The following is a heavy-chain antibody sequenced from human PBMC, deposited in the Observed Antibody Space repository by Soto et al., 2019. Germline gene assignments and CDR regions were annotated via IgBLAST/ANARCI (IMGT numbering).Heavy chain of an antibody. CDR1: GFTFSSYS. CDR2: ISSSSSYI. CDR3: ARGQPLLPFDY. Sequence: EVQLVESGGGLVKPGGSLRLSCAASGFTFSSYSMNWVRQAPGKGLEWVSSISSSSSYIYYADAVKGRFTISRDNAKNSLYLQMNSLRAEDTAVYYCARGQPLLPFDYWGQGTLVTVSS. J-gene: IGHJ4*02. V-gene: IGHV3-21*01. D-gene: IGHD2-21*02.